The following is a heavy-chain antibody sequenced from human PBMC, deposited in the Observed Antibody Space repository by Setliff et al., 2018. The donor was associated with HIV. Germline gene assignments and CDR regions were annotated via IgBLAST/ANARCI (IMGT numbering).Heavy chain of an antibody. CDR2: IYYSGST. CDR1: GGSISSGDYY. Sequence: PSETLSLTCTVSGGSISSGDYYWSWIRQPPGKGLEWIGYIYYSGSTYYNPSLRSRVTISVDRSKNQFSLKLSSVTAADTAVYYCARDQKGYSYGYFDSWGQGTLVTVSS. CDR3: ARDQKGYSYGYFDS. J-gene: IGHJ4*02. D-gene: IGHD5-18*01. V-gene: IGHV4-30-4*08.